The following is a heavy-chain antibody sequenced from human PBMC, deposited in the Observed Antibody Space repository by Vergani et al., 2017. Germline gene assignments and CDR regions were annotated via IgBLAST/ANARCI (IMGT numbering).Heavy chain of an antibody. V-gene: IGHV3-21*01. Sequence: EVQLVESGGGLVKPGGSLRLSCAASGFTFSSYSMNWVRQAPGKGLEWVSSISSSSYIYYADSVKGRFTISRDNAKNSLYLQMNSLRAEDTAVYYCAREGLESYSGYDLPDYWGQGTLVTVSS. CDR3: AREGLESYSGYDLPDY. J-gene: IGHJ4*02. D-gene: IGHD5-12*01. CDR1: GFTFSSYS. CDR2: ISSSSYI.